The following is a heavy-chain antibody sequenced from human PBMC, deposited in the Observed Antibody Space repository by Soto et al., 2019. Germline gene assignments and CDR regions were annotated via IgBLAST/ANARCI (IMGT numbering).Heavy chain of an antibody. J-gene: IGHJ6*02. D-gene: IGHD3-16*01. CDR2: ISYDGSNK. Sequence: GGSLRLSCAASGFTFSSYAMHWVRQAPGKGLEWVAVISYDGSNKYYADSVKGRFTISRDNSKNTRYLQMNSLRAEDTAVYYCARGGGLVGSYGMDVWGQGTTVTVSS. CDR3: ARGGGLVGSYGMDV. V-gene: IGHV3-30-3*01. CDR1: GFTFSSYA.